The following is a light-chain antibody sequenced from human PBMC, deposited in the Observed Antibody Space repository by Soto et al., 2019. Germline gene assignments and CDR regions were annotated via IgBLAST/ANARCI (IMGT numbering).Light chain of an antibody. CDR2: DAS. CDR1: QSVSSY. Sequence: EIVLTQSPATLSLSPGERATLSCRASQSVSSYLAWYQQKPGQAPRLLIYDASHRATAIPARFSGSGSGTDFTLTISSLEPEDVAVYYCQQRSNWPPRVTFGGGTKVEIK. CDR3: QQRSNWPPRVT. J-gene: IGKJ4*01. V-gene: IGKV3-11*01.